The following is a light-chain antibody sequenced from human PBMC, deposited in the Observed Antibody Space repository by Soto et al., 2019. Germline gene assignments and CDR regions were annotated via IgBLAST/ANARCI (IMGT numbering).Light chain of an antibody. CDR1: SSNIGTNT. CDR3: AAWDDSLSGVV. V-gene: IGLV1-44*01. Sequence: QSVLTQPPSASGTPGQRVTISCSGSSSNIGTNTVNWYQQLPGTAPKLLIFFASHRPSGVPDRFSGSKSGTSASLAISGLQSEDEAEYYCAAWDDSLSGVVFGGGTKLTVL. J-gene: IGLJ2*01. CDR2: FAS.